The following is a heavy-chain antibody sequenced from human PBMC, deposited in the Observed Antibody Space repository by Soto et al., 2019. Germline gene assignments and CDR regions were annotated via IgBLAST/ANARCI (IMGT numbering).Heavy chain of an antibody. CDR1: GYTFTSYA. CDR2: INAGNGNT. V-gene: IGHV1-3*01. D-gene: IGHD6-19*01. J-gene: IGHJ6*02. CDR3: ARVLAENYYYGMDV. Sequence: ASVKVSCKASGYTFTSYAMHWVRQAPGQRLEWMGWINAGNGNTKYSQKFQGGVTITRDTSASTAYMELSSLRSEDTAVYYCARVLAENYYYGMDVWGQGTTVTVSS.